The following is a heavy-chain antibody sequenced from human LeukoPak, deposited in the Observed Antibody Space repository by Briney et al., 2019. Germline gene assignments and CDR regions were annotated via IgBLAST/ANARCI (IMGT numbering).Heavy chain of an antibody. CDR1: GFTVSSNY. CDR3: ARDLKWLEKYYYYYMDV. Sequence: PGGSLRLSCAASGFTVSSNYMNWVRQAPGKGLEWVSYISSSGSTIYYADSVKGRFTISRDNAKNSLYLQMNSLRAEDTAVYYCARDLKWLEKYYYYYMDVWGKGTTVTVSS. CDR2: ISSSGSTI. D-gene: IGHD6-19*01. V-gene: IGHV3-48*04. J-gene: IGHJ6*03.